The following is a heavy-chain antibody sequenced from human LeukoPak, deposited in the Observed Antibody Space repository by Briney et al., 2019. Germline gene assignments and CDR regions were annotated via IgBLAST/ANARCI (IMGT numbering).Heavy chain of an antibody. J-gene: IGHJ6*03. Sequence: ASVKVSCKASGYTFTSYGISWVRQAPGQGLEWMGWISAYSGNTNYAQKLQGRVTMTTDTSTSTAYMELRSLRSDDTAVYYCARDYYDSSGYSHYYYYYMDVWGKGTTVTISS. CDR3: ARDYYDSSGYSHYYYYYMDV. V-gene: IGHV1-18*01. D-gene: IGHD3-22*01. CDR1: GYTFTSYG. CDR2: ISAYSGNT.